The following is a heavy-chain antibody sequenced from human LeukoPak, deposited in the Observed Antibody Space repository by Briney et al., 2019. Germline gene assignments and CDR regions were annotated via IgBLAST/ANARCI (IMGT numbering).Heavy chain of an antibody. CDR2: ISAYNDNT. Sequence: ASVKVSCKASGYTFTSYGISWVRQAPGQGLEWMGWISAYNDNTNYAQKLQGRVTMTTDTSTSTAYMELRSLRSDDTAVYYCASQSGAVHAFDIWGQGTMVTVSS. CDR3: ASQSGAVHAFDI. J-gene: IGHJ3*02. CDR1: GYTFTSYG. V-gene: IGHV1-18*01. D-gene: IGHD1-14*01.